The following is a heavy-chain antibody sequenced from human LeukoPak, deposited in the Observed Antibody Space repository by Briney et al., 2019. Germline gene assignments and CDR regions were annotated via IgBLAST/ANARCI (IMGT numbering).Heavy chain of an antibody. D-gene: IGHD3-10*01. V-gene: IGHV1-18*01. J-gene: IGHJ4*02. CDR2: MNPNSGNT. Sequence: ASVKVSCKASGYTFTSFDINWVRQAPGQGLEWMGWMNPNSGNTNYAQKLQGRVTMTTDTSTSTAYMELRSLRSDDTAVYYCARDSSVVRGDSDYWGQGTLVTVSS. CDR1: GYTFTSFD. CDR3: ARDSSVVRGDSDY.